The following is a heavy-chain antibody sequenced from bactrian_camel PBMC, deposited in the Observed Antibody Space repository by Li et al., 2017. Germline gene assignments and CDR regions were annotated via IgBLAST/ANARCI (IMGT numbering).Heavy chain of an antibody. CDR1: GDTYSSTR. D-gene: IGHD1*01. Sequence: HVQLVESGGGSVQSGGSLRLSCAASGDTYSSTRMGWFRQAPGKQREQVAAIDSSGLATHAESVKGRFIISRDDDKGTVYLQMNSLKSEDTAIYYCAASFGFVPRRDNWNNPSQFSYWGQGTQVTVS. CDR2: IDSSGLA. V-gene: IGHV3S53*01. CDR3: AASFGFVPRRDNWNNPSQFSY. J-gene: IGHJ6*01.